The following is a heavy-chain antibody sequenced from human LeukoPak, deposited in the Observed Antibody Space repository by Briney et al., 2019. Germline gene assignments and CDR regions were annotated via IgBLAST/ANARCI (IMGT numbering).Heavy chain of an antibody. CDR1: GFTFSSYA. CDR3: AKPIVKRPAAIPCD. Sequence: GGSLRLSCAASGFTFSSYAMGWVRQAPGKGLEWVSAISGSGGSTYYADSVKGRFTISRDNSKNTLYLQMNSLRAEDTAVYYCAKPIVKRPAAIPCDWGQGTLVTVSS. V-gene: IGHV3-23*01. CDR2: ISGSGGST. D-gene: IGHD2-2*02. J-gene: IGHJ4*02.